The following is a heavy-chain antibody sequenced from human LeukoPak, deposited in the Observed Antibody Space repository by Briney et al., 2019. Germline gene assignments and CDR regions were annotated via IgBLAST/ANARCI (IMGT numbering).Heavy chain of an antibody. Sequence: SETLSLTCAVYGGSFSGYYWSWIRQPPGKGLEWIGEINHSGSTNYNPSLKSRVTISVDTSKNQFSLKLSSVTAADTAVYYCARGLGDTAMVPENDFDYWGQGTLVTVSS. CDR1: GGSFSGYY. D-gene: IGHD5-18*01. V-gene: IGHV4-34*01. J-gene: IGHJ4*02. CDR3: ARGLGDTAMVPENDFDY. CDR2: INHSGST.